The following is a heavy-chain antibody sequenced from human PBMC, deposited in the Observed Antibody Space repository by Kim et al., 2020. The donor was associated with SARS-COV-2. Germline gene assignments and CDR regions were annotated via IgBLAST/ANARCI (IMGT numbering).Heavy chain of an antibody. CDR2: ISSSSSYI. Sequence: GGSLRLSCAASGFTFSSYSMNWVRQAPGKGLEWVSSISSSSSYIYYADSVKGRFTISRDNAKNSLYLQMNSLRAEDTAVYYCAREAIAGNYYYGMDVWGQGTTVTVSS. CDR3: AREAIAGNYYYGMDV. V-gene: IGHV3-21*01. CDR1: GFTFSSYS. D-gene: IGHD6-13*01. J-gene: IGHJ6*02.